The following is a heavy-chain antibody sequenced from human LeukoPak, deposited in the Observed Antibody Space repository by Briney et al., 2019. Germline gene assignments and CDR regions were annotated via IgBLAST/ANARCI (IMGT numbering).Heavy chain of an antibody. CDR1: GFTFSSYA. Sequence: GRSLRLSCAASGFTFSSYAMHWVRQAPGKGLEWGAVISYDGSNKYYADSVKGRFTSSRDNSKNTLYLQMNSVRAEDTAVYYCARNHIVVVPAATGPADYWGQGTLVTVSS. CDR3: ARNHIVVVPAATGPADY. V-gene: IGHV3-30*04. J-gene: IGHJ4*02. D-gene: IGHD2-2*01. CDR2: ISYDGSNK.